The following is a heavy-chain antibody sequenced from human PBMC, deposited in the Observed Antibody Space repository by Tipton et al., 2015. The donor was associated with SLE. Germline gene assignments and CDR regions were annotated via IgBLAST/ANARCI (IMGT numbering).Heavy chain of an antibody. CDR3: AIGAFKQLVRTGYYGMDV. CDR1: GFPFSNYG. J-gene: IGHJ6*02. CDR2: ISYDGSDK. D-gene: IGHD6-6*01. Sequence: SLRLSCAASGFPFSNYGMHWVRQAPGKGLEWVAFISYDGSDKYYVDSVKGRFHISRDVSKNMLYLQMNSLRVEDAAVYYCAIGAFKQLVRTGYYGMDVWGQGTTVSVSS. V-gene: IGHV3-30*03.